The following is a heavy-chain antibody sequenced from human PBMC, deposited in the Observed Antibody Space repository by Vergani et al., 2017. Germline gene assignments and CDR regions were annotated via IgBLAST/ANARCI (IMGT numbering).Heavy chain of an antibody. Sequence: QVQLVESAGGVVQPGGSLRLSCAASGFTFSDYYMSWIRQAPGKGLEWVSYISSSGSTIYYADSVKGRFTISRDNAKNSLYLQMNSLRAEDTATYYCVKDAGSYENFFDSWGQGTLVTVSS. D-gene: IGHD1-26*01. CDR3: VKDAGSYENFFDS. V-gene: IGHV3-11*01. CDR1: GFTFSDYY. J-gene: IGHJ4*02. CDR2: ISSSGSTI.